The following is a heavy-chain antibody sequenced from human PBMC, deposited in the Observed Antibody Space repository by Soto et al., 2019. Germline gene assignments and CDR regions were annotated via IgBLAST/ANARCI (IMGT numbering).Heavy chain of an antibody. CDR2: IIPIFGTA. Sequence: QVQLVQSGAEVKKPGSSVKVSCKASGGTFSSYAISWLRQAPGQGLEWMGGIIPIFGTANYAQKFQGRVTITADESTSTAYMELSSLRSEDTAVYYCARLLPAAITGRDWFDPWGQGTLVTVSS. J-gene: IGHJ5*02. CDR3: ARLLPAAITGRDWFDP. CDR1: GGTFSSYA. V-gene: IGHV1-69*01. D-gene: IGHD2-2*01.